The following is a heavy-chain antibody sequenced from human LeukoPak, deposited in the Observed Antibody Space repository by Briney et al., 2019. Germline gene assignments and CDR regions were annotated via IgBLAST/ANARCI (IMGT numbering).Heavy chain of an antibody. CDR3: ARHEWYTRGPDYGMDV. Sequence: SETLSLTCAVYGGSFSGYYWSWIRQPPGKGLEWIGEINHSGSTNYNPSLKSRVTISVDTSKNQFSLKLSSVTAADTAVYYCARHEWYTRGPDYGMDVWGQGTTVTVSS. V-gene: IGHV4-34*01. CDR1: GGSFSGYY. J-gene: IGHJ6*02. CDR2: INHSGST. D-gene: IGHD3-3*01.